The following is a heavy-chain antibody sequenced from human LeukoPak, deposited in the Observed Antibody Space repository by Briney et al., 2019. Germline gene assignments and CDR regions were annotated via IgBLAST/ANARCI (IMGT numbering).Heavy chain of an antibody. CDR2: IWYDGSNK. V-gene: IGHV3-33*01. CDR1: GFTFSSYG. J-gene: IGHJ6*02. D-gene: IGHD2-15*01. CDR3: ARELRYCSGGSCCIYYYYYGMDV. Sequence: PGGSLRLSCAASGFTFSSYGMHWVRQAPGKGLEWVAVIWYDGSNKYYADSVKGRFTISRDNSKNTLYLQMNSLRAEDTAVYYCARELRYCSGGSCCIYYYYYGMDVWGQGTTVTVSS.